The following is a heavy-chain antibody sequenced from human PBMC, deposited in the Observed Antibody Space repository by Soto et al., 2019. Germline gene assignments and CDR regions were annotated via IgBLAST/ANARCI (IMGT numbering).Heavy chain of an antibody. V-gene: IGHV1-69*12. CDR1: GGTFSSYA. D-gene: IGHD7-27*01. J-gene: IGHJ3*02. CDR2: IIRIFGTA. CDR3: ALSETGEIGDAFDI. Sequence: QVQLVQSGAEVKQPGSSVKVSCKASGGTFSSYAISWVRQAPGQGLEWMGGIIRIFGTANYAQKFQGRVTITADECTSTADMELSSLRSEDTAVYYCALSETGEIGDAFDIWGQGTMVTVSS.